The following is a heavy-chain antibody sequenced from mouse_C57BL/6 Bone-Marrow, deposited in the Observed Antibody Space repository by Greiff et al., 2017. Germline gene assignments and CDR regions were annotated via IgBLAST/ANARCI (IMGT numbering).Heavy chain of an antibody. V-gene: IGHV1-18*01. J-gene: IGHJ1*03. Sequence: VQLQQSGPELVKPGASVKIPCKASGYTFTDYNMDWVKQSHGKSLEWIGDINPNNGGTIYNQKFKGKATLTVDKSSSTAYMELRSLTSEDTAVYYCARYGNYVSYWYFDVWGTGTTVTVSS. CDR2: INPNNGGT. D-gene: IGHD2-10*02. CDR1: GYTFTDYN. CDR3: ARYGNYVSYWYFDV.